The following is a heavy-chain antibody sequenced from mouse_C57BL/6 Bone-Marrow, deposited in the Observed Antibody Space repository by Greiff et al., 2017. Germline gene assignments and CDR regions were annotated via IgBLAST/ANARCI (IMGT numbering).Heavy chain of an antibody. Sequence: VQLQQPGAELVMPGASVKLSCKASGYTFTSYWMHWVKQRPGQGLEWIGEIDPSGSYTNYNQKFKGKATLTADKSSSTAYMQLSSLTSEDSAVYSGAWGTAVVSPYAMDYWGQGTSVTVSS. D-gene: IGHD6-1*01. CDR3: AWGTAVVSPYAMDY. V-gene: IGHV1-69*01. J-gene: IGHJ4*01. CDR2: IDPSGSYT. CDR1: GYTFTSYW.